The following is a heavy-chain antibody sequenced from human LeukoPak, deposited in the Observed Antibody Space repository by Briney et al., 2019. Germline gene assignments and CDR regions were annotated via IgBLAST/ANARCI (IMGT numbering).Heavy chain of an antibody. Sequence: PGGSLRLSCAVSGFPYSRYSMNWVRQAPGKGVEGVSYISSSSSTIYYAVSVKGRFTISRDNAKNSLYLQMNSLRAEDTAVYYCAKDLRTEEWELRRGFDPWGQETLVTVSS. J-gene: IGHJ5*02. D-gene: IGHD1-26*01. CDR1: GFPYSRYS. CDR3: AKDLRTEEWELRRGFDP. V-gene: IGHV3-48*01. CDR2: ISSSSSTI.